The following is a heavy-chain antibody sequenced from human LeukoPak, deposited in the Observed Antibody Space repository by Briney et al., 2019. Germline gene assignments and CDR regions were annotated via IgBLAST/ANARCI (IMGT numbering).Heavy chain of an antibody. V-gene: IGHV1-8*01. CDR3: ARGTRVQLERRRNYYYYGMDV. J-gene: IGHJ6*02. CDR1: GYTFTIYD. Sequence: ASVKLSCKASGYTFTIYDINWVRQATGQGLEWRGWMNPNSGNTGYAQTFQGRVTMTRNTSISTAYRELSSLRSEDTAVYYCARGTRVQLERRRNYYYYGMDVWGQGTTVTVSS. D-gene: IGHD1-1*01. CDR2: MNPNSGNT.